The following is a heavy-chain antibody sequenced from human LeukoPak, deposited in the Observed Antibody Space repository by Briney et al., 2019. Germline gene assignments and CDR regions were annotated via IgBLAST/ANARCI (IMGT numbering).Heavy chain of an antibody. V-gene: IGHV3-48*01. CDR2: ISSSSSTI. CDR1: GFTFSSYS. Sequence: PGGSLRLSCAASGFTFSSYSMNWVRQAPGKGLEWVSYISSSSSTIYYADSVKGRFTISRDNSKNTLYLQMNSLRAEDTAVYYCAKSGGGEWELLPYYFDYWGQGTLVTVSS. CDR3: AKSGGGEWELLPYYFDY. D-gene: IGHD1-26*01. J-gene: IGHJ4*02.